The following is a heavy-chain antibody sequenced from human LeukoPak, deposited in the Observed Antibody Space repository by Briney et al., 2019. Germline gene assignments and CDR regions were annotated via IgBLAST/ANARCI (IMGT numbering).Heavy chain of an antibody. D-gene: IGHD1-26*01. CDR1: GGSISSTSYY. CDR3: ARFFHLGYNWFDP. J-gene: IGHJ5*02. Sequence: SETLSLTCTVSGGSISSTSYYWGWIRQPPGKGLEWIGNIYSSGSTYYNPSLKSRVTISADTSNNQFSLELNSVTAADTAVYYCARFFHLGYNWFDPWGQGTLVTVSS. V-gene: IGHV4-39*01. CDR2: IYSSGST.